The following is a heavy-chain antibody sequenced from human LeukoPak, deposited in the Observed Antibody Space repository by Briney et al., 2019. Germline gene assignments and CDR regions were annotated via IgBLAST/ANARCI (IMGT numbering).Heavy chain of an antibody. CDR2: IIPIFGTA. CDR3: ARGRSIAVAAPFS. J-gene: IGHJ5*02. D-gene: IGHD6-19*01. V-gene: IGHV1-69*13. CDR1: GGTFSSYA. Sequence: GASVKVSCKASGGTFSSYAISWVRQAPGQGLEWMGGIIPIFGTANYAQKFQGRVTITADESTSTAYMELSSLRSEDTAVYCCARGRSIAVAAPFSWGQGTLVTVSS.